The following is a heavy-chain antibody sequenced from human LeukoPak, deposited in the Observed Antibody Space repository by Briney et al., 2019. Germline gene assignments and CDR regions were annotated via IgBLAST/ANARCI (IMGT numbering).Heavy chain of an antibody. D-gene: IGHD3-22*01. CDR1: GFTFSSYG. CDR2: IRYDGSNK. CDR3: ARVLLPLYGMDV. Sequence: GGSLRLSCAASGFTFSSYGMHWVRQAPGKGLEWVAFIRYDGSNKYYADSVKGRFTISRGNSKNTLYLQMNSLRAEDTAVYYCARVLLPLYGMDVWGQGTTVTVSS. V-gene: IGHV3-30*02. J-gene: IGHJ6*02.